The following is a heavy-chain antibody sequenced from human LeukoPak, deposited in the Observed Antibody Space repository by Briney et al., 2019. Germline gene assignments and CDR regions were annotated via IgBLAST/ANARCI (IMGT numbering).Heavy chain of an antibody. Sequence: SETLSLTXTVSGGSICVYTAYYWGWIRQPPGKGLEWIGGIFSSGSTYYNPSLKSRVTISVDTSKNQFSLKLSSVTAADTAVYFCARSRGYSYAQDYWGQGTLVTVSS. J-gene: IGHJ4*02. CDR2: IFSSGST. V-gene: IGHV4-39*01. D-gene: IGHD5-18*01. CDR3: ARSRGYSYAQDY. CDR1: GGSICVYTAYY.